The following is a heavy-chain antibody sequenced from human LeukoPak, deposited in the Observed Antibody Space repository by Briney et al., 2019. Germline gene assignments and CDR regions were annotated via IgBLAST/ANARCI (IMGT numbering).Heavy chain of an antibody. J-gene: IGHJ5*02. V-gene: IGHV1-2*02. Sequence: GASVKVSCKASGYTFTGYYMHWVRQAPGRGLEWMGWINPNSGGTNYAQKFQGRVTMTRDTSISTAYMELSRLRSDDTAVYYCARDLGYCSSTSCYSWFDPWGQGTLVTVSS. CDR1: GYTFTGYY. D-gene: IGHD2-2*01. CDR2: INPNSGGT. CDR3: ARDLGYCSSTSCYSWFDP.